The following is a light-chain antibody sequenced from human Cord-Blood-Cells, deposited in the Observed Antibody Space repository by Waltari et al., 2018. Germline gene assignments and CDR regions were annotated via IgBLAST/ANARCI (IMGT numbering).Light chain of an antibody. Sequence: EPVLTQHPGTLSLSPGERATLSCRASQSVSSSYLAWYQQKPGQAPRLLIYGASSRATGIPDRFSGSGSGTDFTLTISRLEPEDFAVYYCQQYGSSHTFGQGTKLEIK. CDR2: GAS. V-gene: IGKV3-20*01. CDR3: QQYGSSHT. CDR1: QSVSSSY. J-gene: IGKJ2*01.